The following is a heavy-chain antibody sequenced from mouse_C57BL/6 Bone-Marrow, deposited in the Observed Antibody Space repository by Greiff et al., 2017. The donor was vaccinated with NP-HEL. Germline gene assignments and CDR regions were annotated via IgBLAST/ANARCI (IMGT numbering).Heavy chain of an antibody. J-gene: IGHJ3*01. Sequence: QVQLQQPGAELVRPGSSVKLSCKASGYTFTSYWMHWVKQRPIQGLEWIGNIDPSDSATHYNQKFKDKATLTVDKSASTAYMQVSSLTSEYSAVYYCARRENTNFLFAYWGQGTLVTVSA. CDR2: IDPSDSAT. CDR3: ARRENTNFLFAY. D-gene: IGHD6-1*01. V-gene: IGHV1-52*01. CDR1: GYTFTSYW.